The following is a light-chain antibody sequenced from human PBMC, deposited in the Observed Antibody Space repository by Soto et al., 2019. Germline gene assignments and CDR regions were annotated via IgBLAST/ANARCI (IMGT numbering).Light chain of an antibody. Sequence: AIQMTQSPSSLSASVGDRVTITCRASQGIRNDLGWFQQKPGKAPNLLIYAASSLQSGGPSRFSGSGSGTDFSLTISSLQPEDFATYYCLQDHNYPWTFGQGTKVDIK. CDR1: QGIRND. CDR3: LQDHNYPWT. CDR2: AAS. V-gene: IGKV1-6*01. J-gene: IGKJ1*01.